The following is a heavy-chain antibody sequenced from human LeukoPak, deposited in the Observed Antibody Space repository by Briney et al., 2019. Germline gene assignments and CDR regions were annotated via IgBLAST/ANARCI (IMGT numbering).Heavy chain of an antibody. J-gene: IGHJ4*02. Sequence: GGSLRLSCAASGFTFSGYAMSWVRQAPGKGLEWVSAISGSGGSTYYADSVKGRFTISRDNSKNTLYLQMNSLRAEDTAVYYCAKDRRAYCGGDCYSLPYFDYWGQGTLVTVSS. V-gene: IGHV3-23*01. CDR2: ISGSGGST. CDR1: GFTFSGYA. CDR3: AKDRRAYCGGDCYSLPYFDY. D-gene: IGHD2-21*02.